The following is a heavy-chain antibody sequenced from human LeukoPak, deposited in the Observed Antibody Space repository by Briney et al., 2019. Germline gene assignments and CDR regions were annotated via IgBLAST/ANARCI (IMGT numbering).Heavy chain of an antibody. CDR1: GFFFGGHA. D-gene: IGHD3-10*01. Sequence: GGSLRLSCEASGFFFGGHAMNWLRQAPGKGPEWIAFITKDSDRVYYAESVEGRFTVSRDNAKNSLYLQMSSRRVEDTAIYYCARYHLGSYLKDPSDHWGQGSVVTVSS. V-gene: IGHV3-48*01. CDR2: ITKDSDRV. CDR3: ARYHLGSYLKDPSDH. J-gene: IGHJ4*02.